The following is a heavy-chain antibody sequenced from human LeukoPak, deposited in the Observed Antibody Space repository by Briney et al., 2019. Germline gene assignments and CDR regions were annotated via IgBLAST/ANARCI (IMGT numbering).Heavy chain of an antibody. CDR2: IKQDGSEK. Sequence: GGSLRLSCAASGFTFSSYWMSWVRQAPGKRLEWVANIKQDGSEKYYVDSVKGRFTISRDNAKNSLYLQMNSLRAEDTAVYYCARDSSGSYYVFDYWGQGTLVTVSS. CDR1: GFTFSSYW. V-gene: IGHV3-7*01. J-gene: IGHJ4*02. CDR3: ARDSSGSYYVFDY. D-gene: IGHD1-26*01.